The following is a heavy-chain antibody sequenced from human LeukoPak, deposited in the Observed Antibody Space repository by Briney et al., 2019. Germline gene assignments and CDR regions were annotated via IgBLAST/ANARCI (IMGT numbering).Heavy chain of an antibody. CDR1: GFSLSTSGVG. D-gene: IGHD6-19*01. J-gene: IGHJ3*02. CDR2: IYWDDDK. CDR3: AHSGALQWPQEDAFGI. Sequence: KSGPTLVNPTQTLTLTCTFSGFSLSTSGVGVGWIRQPPGKALEWLALIYWDDDKRYSPSLKSRLTITKDTSKNQVVLTMTNMDPVDTATYYCAHSGALQWPQEDAFGIWGQGTMVTVSS. V-gene: IGHV2-5*02.